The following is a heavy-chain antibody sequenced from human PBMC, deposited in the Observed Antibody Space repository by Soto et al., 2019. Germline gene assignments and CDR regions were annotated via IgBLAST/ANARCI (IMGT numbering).Heavy chain of an antibody. CDR1: GFTFSSYG. CDR3: ARAGSASYFWVDY. J-gene: IGHJ4*02. Sequence: QVQLVESGGGVVQPGRSLRLSCAASGFTFSSYGMHWVRQAPGKGLEWVAVIWYDGSNKYYADSVKGRFTISRDNSKNTRYLQMNSLRAEDTAVYYCARAGSASYFWVDYWGQGTLVTVSS. V-gene: IGHV3-33*01. CDR2: IWYDGSNK. D-gene: IGHD1-26*01.